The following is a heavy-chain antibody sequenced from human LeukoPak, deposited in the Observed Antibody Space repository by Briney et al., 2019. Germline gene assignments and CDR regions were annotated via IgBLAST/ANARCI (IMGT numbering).Heavy chain of an antibody. J-gene: IGHJ4*02. Sequence: GSLRLSCAGSGFAFSSYSMNWVRQAPGKGLEWVSSISSSSTYIYHADSVKGRFTISRDNAKNSLFLQMNSLRAEDTAMYYCAKGTKPVMTIPDYWGQGILVTVSS. V-gene: IGHV3-21*04. D-gene: IGHD1/OR15-1a*01. CDR3: AKGTKPVMTIPDY. CDR2: ISSSSTYI. CDR1: GFAFSSYS.